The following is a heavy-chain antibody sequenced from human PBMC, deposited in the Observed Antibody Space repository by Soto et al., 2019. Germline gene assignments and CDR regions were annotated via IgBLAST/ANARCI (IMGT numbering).Heavy chain of an antibody. V-gene: IGHV4-59*01. D-gene: IGHD6-6*01. J-gene: IGHJ6*03. CDR2: IYYSGST. CDR1: GGSISSYY. Sequence: KPSETLSLTCTVSGGSISSYYWSWIRQPPGKGLEWIGYIYYSGSTNYNPSLKSRVTISVDTSKNQFSLKLSSVTAADTAVYYCARLSSYYYMDVWGKGNTVTVPS. CDR3: ARLSSYYYMDV.